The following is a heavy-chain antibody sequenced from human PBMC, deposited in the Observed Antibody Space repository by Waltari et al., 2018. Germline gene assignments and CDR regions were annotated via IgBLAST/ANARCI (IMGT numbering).Heavy chain of an antibody. J-gene: IGHJ4*02. CDR2: INSDGSST. CDR1: GFTFSSYW. CDR3: ASHSAHRY. Sequence: EVQLVESGGGLVQPGGSLRLACAASGFTFSSYWMHWVRQAPGKGLVWVSCINSDGSSTSYADSVKGRFTISSDMAKNTLYLEMNSLKDEDTAVYYCASHSAHRYWGQGTLVTVSS. V-gene: IGHV3-74*02.